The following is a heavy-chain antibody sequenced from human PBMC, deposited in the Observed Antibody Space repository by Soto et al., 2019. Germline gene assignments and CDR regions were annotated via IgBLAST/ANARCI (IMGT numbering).Heavy chain of an antibody. CDR1: GGPISNYY. CDR3: AWGRLRLFDWFVDP. CDR2: IYFSGST. J-gene: IGHJ5*02. D-gene: IGHD3-9*01. Sequence: QVQLRESGPGLVKPSETLSLTCTVSGGPISNYYWSWVRQPPGKGLEWIGYIYFSGSTNTDPSLRNRVTIAIDTTMSRFSLKLTSMTTADTAVYYRAWGRLRLFDWFVDPWGQGTLVTVSS. V-gene: IGHV4-59*03.